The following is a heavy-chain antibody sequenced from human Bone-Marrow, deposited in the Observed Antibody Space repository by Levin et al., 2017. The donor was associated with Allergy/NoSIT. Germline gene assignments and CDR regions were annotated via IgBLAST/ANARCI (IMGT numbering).Heavy chain of an antibody. V-gene: IGHV3-48*02. J-gene: IGHJ6*02. CDR3: ARDCPHLSYSSTWYYYYGMDV. CDR1: GFTFSNSS. CDR2: ISDSSSSI. Sequence: GESLKISCAASGFTFSNSSMNWVRQAPGKGLEWVSYISDSSSSIFYADSVRGGFTISRDNAKNSLFLQMNSLRDEDTAVYYCARDCPHLSYSSTWYYYYGMDVWGQGTTVTVSS. D-gene: IGHD6-13*01.